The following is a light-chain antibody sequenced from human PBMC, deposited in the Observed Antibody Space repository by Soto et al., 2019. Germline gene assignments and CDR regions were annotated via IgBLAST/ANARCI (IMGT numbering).Light chain of an antibody. J-gene: IGKJ1*01. Sequence: DIQMTQSPSSLSASVGDRVTITCRASQSMSSYLNWYQQKPGKAPKLLIYAASSLQSGVPSRFTGSRSGTDFTLPISSLQPEDFATYYCQQSYSTLWTFGRGTNVEIK. CDR2: AAS. V-gene: IGKV1-39*01. CDR3: QQSYSTLWT. CDR1: QSMSSY.